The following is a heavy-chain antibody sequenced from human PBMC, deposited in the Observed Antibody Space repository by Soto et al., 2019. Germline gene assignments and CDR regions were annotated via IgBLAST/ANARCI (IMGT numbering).Heavy chain of an antibody. Sequence: PGGSLRLSCAASGFTFSSYAMHWVRQAPGKGLEWVAVISYDGSNKYYADSMKGRFTISRDNSKNTLYLQMNSLRAEDTAVYYCARTSGYSSSWYDYWGQGTLVTVSS. J-gene: IGHJ4*02. CDR1: GFTFSSYA. V-gene: IGHV3-30-3*01. D-gene: IGHD6-13*01. CDR2: ISYDGSNK. CDR3: ARTSGYSSSWYDY.